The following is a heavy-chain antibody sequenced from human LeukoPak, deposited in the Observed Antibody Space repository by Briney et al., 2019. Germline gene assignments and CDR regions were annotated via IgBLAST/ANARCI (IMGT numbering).Heavy chain of an antibody. J-gene: IGHJ4*02. CDR3: ARSGSFLDY. CDR2: ISGGGETT. CDR1: KFTFSSYE. V-gene: IGHV3-48*03. D-gene: IGHD1-26*01. Sequence: GGSLRHSCEASKFTFSSYEMNWVRQAPGKGLEWVSYISGGGETTYYAESVKGRFTISRDNAKSFLYLQLSGLRAEDTAVYYCARSGSFLDYWGQGTLVTVSS.